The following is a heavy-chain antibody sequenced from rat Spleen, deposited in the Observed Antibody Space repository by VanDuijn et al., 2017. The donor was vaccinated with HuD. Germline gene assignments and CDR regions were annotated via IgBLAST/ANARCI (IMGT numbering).Heavy chain of an antibody. J-gene: IGHJ2*01. CDR1: GFTFTNDY. CDR2: ISTSGTNT. V-gene: IGHV5-25*01. Sequence: EVQLVESGGGLVQPGRSMKLSCAASGFTFTNDYMAWVRQAPTKGLEWVASISTSGTNTYYRDSVKGRFTISRDNAETTLYLQMDSLRSEDTATYYCAKRGWYYFDYWGQGVMVTVSS. CDR3: AKRGWYYFDY.